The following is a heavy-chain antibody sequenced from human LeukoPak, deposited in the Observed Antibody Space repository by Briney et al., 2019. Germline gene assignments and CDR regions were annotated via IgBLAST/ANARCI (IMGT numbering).Heavy chain of an antibody. CDR1: GGSISSGSYY. CDR3: ARVVSTSWRSGPGWFDP. Sequence: SQTLSLTCTVSGGSISSGSYYWSWIRQPAGKGLEWIGRIYTSGSTNYNPSLKSRVTISVDTSKNQFSLKLSSVTAADTAVYYCARVVSTSWRSGPGWFDPWGQGTLVTVSS. D-gene: IGHD5-12*01. CDR2: IYTSGST. V-gene: IGHV4-61*02. J-gene: IGHJ5*02.